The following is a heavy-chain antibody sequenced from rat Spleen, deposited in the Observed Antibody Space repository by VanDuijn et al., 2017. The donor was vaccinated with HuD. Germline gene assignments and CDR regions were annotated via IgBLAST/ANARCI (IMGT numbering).Heavy chain of an antibody. J-gene: IGHJ2*01. CDR2: INAAGTT. V-gene: IGHV3-3*01. CDR3: ARSTYSNYFDY. CDR1: GYSITSSYR. D-gene: IGHD1-2*01. Sequence: EVQLQESGPGLVKPSQSLSLTCSDIGYSITSSYRWNWIRKFPGNKLEWMGYINAAGTTNYNPSLKSRISITRDTSKNQFFLQLNSVTTEDTATYYCARSTYSNYFDYWGQGVMVTVSS.